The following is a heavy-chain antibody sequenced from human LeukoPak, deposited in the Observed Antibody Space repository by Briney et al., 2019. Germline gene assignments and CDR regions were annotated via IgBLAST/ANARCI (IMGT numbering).Heavy chain of an antibody. Sequence: GASVKVSCKGSGYTFTKYAISWVRQAPGQGLEYMGWIDTNTGNPTYAQGFTGRFVFSLDTSVSTAYLQICSLKAEDTAVYYCARAVYSGYETPYFDYWGQGTLVTVSS. V-gene: IGHV7-4-1*01. D-gene: IGHD5-12*01. CDR3: ARAVYSGYETPYFDY. CDR2: IDTNTGNP. J-gene: IGHJ4*02. CDR1: GYTFTKYA.